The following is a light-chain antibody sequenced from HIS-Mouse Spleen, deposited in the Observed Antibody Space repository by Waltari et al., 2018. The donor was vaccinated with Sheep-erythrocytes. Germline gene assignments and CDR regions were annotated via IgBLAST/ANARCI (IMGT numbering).Light chain of an antibody. V-gene: IGKV1-39*01. Sequence: DIQMTQSPSSLSASVGDRVTITCRASQSISSYLNWYQQKPGKAPKLLIYDASSLQSGVPSRFSGSGSGTDFTLTISSLQPEDFATYYCQQSYSTPPTFGGGTK. CDR2: DAS. CDR3: QQSYSTPPT. CDR1: QSISSY. J-gene: IGKJ4*01.